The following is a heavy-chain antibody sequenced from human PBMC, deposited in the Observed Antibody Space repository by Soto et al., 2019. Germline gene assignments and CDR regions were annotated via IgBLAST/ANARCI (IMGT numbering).Heavy chain of an antibody. J-gene: IGHJ6*02. V-gene: IGHV4-39*01. D-gene: IGHD3-3*01. CDR1: GGSISSSSYY. CDR2: IYYSGST. CDR3: PRRYYDFWSGYLDYYGMDV. Sequence: SETLSLTCTVSGGSISSSSYYWGWIRQPPGKGLEWIGSIYYSGSTYYNPSLKSRVTISVDTSKNQFSLKLSSVTAADTAVYHCPRRYYDFWSGYLDYYGMDVWGQGTTVT.